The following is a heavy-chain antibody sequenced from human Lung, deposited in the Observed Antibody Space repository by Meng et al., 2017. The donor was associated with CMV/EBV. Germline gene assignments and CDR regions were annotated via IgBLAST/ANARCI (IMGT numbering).Heavy chain of an antibody. CDR3: AREQIVATIIPVDWCDP. CDR2: IYYSGST. D-gene: IGHD5-12*01. Sequence: QLQLQESGPGLVQPSETLSLTCTVSGGSISSSSYYWDWTRQPPGKGLEWIGSIYYSGSTYYNPSLKSRVTISVDTSKNQFSLKLSSVTAADTAVYYCAREQIVATIIPVDWCDPWGQGTLVTVSA. CDR1: GGSISSSSYY. J-gene: IGHJ5*02. V-gene: IGHV4-39*07.